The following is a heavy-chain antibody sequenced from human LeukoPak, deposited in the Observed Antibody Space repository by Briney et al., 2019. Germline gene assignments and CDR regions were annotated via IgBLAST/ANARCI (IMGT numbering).Heavy chain of an antibody. CDR1: GGSISSYY. V-gene: IGHV4-4*07. Sequence: PSETLSLTCTVSGGSISSYYWSWIRQPAGQGLEWIGRIYTSGSTNYNPSLKSRVTMSVDTSKNQFSLKLSSVTAADTAVYYCARDFKEHNWNYRNWFDPWGQGTLVTVSS. D-gene: IGHD1-7*01. CDR3: ARDFKEHNWNYRNWFDP. J-gene: IGHJ5*02. CDR2: IYTSGST.